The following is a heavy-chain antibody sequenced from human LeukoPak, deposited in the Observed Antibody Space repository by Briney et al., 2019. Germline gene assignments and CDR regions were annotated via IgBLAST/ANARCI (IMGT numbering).Heavy chain of an antibody. V-gene: IGHV4-39*07. CDR2: IYYSGST. J-gene: IGHJ5*02. CDR3: ARYYDSSGYNWFDP. CDR1: GGSISSSSYY. D-gene: IGHD3-22*01. Sequence: PSETLSLTCTVSGGSISSSSYYWGWIRQPPGKGLEWIGSIYYSGSTYYNPSLKSRVTISVDTSKNQFSLKLSSVTAADTAVYYCARYYDSSGYNWFDPWGQGTLVTVSS.